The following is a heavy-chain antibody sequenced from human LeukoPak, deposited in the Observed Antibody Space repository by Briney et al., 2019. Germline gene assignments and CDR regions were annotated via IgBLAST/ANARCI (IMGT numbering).Heavy chain of an antibody. CDR2: ISGSGGSS. CDR3: ANNGGYSYGYFDY. CDR1: GFTFSSDA. J-gene: IGHJ4*02. V-gene: IGHV3-23*01. D-gene: IGHD5-18*01. Sequence: GGSLRLSCAASGFTFSSDAMSWVRQAPGKGLEWVSAISGSGGSSYYADSVKGRFTISRDNSKNTLYLQMNSLRAEDTAVYYCANNGGYSYGYFDYWGQGTLVTVSS.